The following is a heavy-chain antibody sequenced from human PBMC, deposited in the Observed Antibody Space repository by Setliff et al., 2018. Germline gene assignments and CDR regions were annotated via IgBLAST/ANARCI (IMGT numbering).Heavy chain of an antibody. V-gene: IGHV1-46*01. Sequence: ASVKVSCKASGYTFTSHYMHWVRQAPGLGLEWMGTINPSSGRTSYAQKFQGRVTMTRDTSTSTVYMDMSSLRSEDTAVYYCAREFTRYYNFWSAHRYYMDVWGKGTTVTVSS. CDR2: INPSSGRT. CDR3: AREFTRYYNFWSAHRYYMDV. J-gene: IGHJ6*03. CDR1: GYTFTSHY. D-gene: IGHD3-3*01.